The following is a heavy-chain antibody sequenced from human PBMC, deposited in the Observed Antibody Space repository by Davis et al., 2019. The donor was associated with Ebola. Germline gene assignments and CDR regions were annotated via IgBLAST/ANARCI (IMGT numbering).Heavy chain of an antibody. Sequence: SVHVSCLASRYTFTNYGITWLRQAPGQGLEWMGRINPHNGNTNYAQNVQGRVIMTTDTSTSTAYMEVGSLKSDDTAVYYCARAQFPTTSDHWGQGTLVTVSS. CDR3: ARAQFPTTSDH. CDR2: INPHNGNT. V-gene: IGHV1-18*04. D-gene: IGHD1-1*01. CDR1: RYTFTNYG. J-gene: IGHJ4*02.